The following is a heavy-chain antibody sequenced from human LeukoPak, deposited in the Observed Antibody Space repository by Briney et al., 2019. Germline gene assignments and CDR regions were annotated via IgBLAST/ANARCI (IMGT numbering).Heavy chain of an antibody. CDR1: GGSISSYY. V-gene: IGHV4-59*01. D-gene: IGHD3-3*01. CDR3: ARLIPLWGGYYKGYFDY. Sequence: SETLSLTCTVSGGSISSYYWSWIRQPPGKGLEWIGYIYYSGSTNYNPSLKSRVTISVDTSKNQFSLKLSSVTAADTAVYYCARLIPLWGGYYKGYFDYWGQGTLVTVSS. CDR2: IYYSGST. J-gene: IGHJ4*02.